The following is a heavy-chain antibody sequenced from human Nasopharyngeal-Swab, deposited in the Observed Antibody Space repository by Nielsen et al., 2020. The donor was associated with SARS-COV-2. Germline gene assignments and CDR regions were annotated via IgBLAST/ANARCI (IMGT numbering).Heavy chain of an antibody. CDR1: GFTFDDYA. Sequence: GGSLRLSCAASGFTFDDYAMHWVRQAPRKGLEWVSGISWNSGSIGYADSVKGRFTISRDNAKNSLYLQMNSLRAEDTALYYCAKDCAPYSSGYDYWGQGTLVTVSS. J-gene: IGHJ4*02. CDR3: AKDCAPYSSGYDY. CDR2: ISWNSGSI. D-gene: IGHD6-19*01. V-gene: IGHV3-9*01.